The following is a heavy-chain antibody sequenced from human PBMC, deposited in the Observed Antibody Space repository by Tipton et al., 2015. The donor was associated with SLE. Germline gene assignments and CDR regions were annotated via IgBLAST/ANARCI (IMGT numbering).Heavy chain of an antibody. V-gene: IGHV3-30*18. J-gene: IGHJ4*02. CDR3: AKDLGGDDFDY. D-gene: IGHD3-10*01. CDR1: GFMFSSYG. CDR2: ISDDGSNE. Sequence: SLRLSCAASGFMFSSYGKHWVRQAPGKGLEWVASISDDGSNEYYADSVKGRFTISRDNSKNTLYLQMNSLRAEDTAVYYCAKDLGGDDFDYWGQGTLVTVSS.